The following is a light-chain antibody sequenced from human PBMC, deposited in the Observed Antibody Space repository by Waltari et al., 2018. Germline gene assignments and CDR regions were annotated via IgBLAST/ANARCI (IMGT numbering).Light chain of an antibody. CDR1: GLSTFY. CDR2: DET. V-gene: IGLV3-19*01. CDR3: NTRDISGDHLV. Sequence: SSEMTQEPAVSVALGQTVRITCQGGGLSTFYANWYPQKPGQAPPLVIYDETHRPSGIPDRFSGSRSGHTASLTISGAQAEDEADYYCNTRDISGDHLVFGSGTKVTVL. J-gene: IGLJ1*01.